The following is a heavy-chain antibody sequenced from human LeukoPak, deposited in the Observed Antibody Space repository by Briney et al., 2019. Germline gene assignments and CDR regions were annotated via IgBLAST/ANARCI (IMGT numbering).Heavy chain of an antibody. J-gene: IGHJ2*01. CDR3: ATVTQYWYFDL. V-gene: IGHV4-34*01. CDR1: GGSFSGYY. CDR2: INHSGST. D-gene: IGHD4-17*01. Sequence: SETLSLTCAVYGGSFSGYYWSWIRQPPGKGLEWIGEINHSGSTNYNPSLKSRVTISVDTSKNQFSLTLSSVTAADTAVYYCATVTQYWYFDLWGRGTPVTVSS.